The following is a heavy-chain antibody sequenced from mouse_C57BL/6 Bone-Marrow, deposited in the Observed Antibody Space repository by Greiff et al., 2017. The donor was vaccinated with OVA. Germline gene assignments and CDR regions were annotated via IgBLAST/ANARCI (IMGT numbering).Heavy chain of an antibody. CDR3: ALYYWCAY. V-gene: IGHV1-7*01. J-gene: IGHJ3*01. CDR2: INPSSGYT. Sequence: QVQLQQSGAERAKPGAAGKLSCKASGYTFTSYWMHWVKQRPGQGLEWIGYINPSSGYTKYNQKFKDKATLTADKSSSTAYMQLSSLTYEDSAVYYCALYYWCAYWGQGTLVTVSA. CDR1: GYTFTSYW. D-gene: IGHD1-1*01.